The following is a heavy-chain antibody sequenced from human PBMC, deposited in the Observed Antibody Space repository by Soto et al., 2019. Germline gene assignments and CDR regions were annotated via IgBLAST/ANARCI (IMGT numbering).Heavy chain of an antibody. CDR1: GGTFSSYA. CDR2: IIPLFGTA. J-gene: IGHJ6*02. D-gene: IGHD3-10*01. Sequence: QVQLVQPGAEVKKPGSSVKVSCKASGGTFSSYAITWVRQAPGQGLEWMGGIIPLFGTANYAQKFQGRVTITADESTSTAYMELSSLRSEDTAVYYCARDPHYYGSGEYGMDVWGQGTTVTVSS. CDR3: ARDPHYYGSGEYGMDV. V-gene: IGHV1-69*01.